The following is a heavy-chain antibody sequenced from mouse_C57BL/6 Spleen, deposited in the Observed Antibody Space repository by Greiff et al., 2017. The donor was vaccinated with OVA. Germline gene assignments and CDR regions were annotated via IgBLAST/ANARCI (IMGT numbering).Heavy chain of an antibody. V-gene: IGHV1-7*01. Sequence: VQLQQSGAELAKPGASVKLSCKASGYTFTSYWMHWVKQRPGPGLEWIGYINPSSGYTKYNQKFKDKATLTADKSYSTAYMQLSSLTYEDSAVYDCARSLITTVPWFAYWGQGTLVTVSA. CDR1: GYTFTSYW. CDR3: ARSLITTVPWFAY. CDR2: INPSSGYT. D-gene: IGHD1-1*01. J-gene: IGHJ3*01.